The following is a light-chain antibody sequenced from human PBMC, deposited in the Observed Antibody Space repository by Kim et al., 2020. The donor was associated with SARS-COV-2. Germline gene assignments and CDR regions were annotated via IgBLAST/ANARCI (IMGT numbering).Light chain of an antibody. CDR2: DVN. V-gene: IGLV2-14*03. CDR1: SSDVGYYDY. Sequence: GQSITISCTGTSSDVGYYDYVSWYQKHPGKAPKLLIYDVNKWPSGVSNRFSGSKSDNTASLTISGLQADDEADYYCTSFTASSTWVFGGGTQLTVL. CDR3: TSFTASSTWV. J-gene: IGLJ3*02.